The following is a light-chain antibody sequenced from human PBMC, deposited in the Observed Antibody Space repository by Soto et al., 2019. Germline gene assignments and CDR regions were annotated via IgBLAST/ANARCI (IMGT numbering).Light chain of an antibody. Sequence: QSVLTQPASVSGSPGQSITISCTGTSSDVGSYNLVSWYQQHPGKAPKLMIYEVSKRPSGVSNRFSGSNSGNTASLTISGLQAEDVSDYYCCSYAGSNNYVFGTGTKVTVL. CDR1: SSDVGSYNL. CDR3: CSYAGSNNYV. J-gene: IGLJ1*01. V-gene: IGLV2-23*02. CDR2: EVS.